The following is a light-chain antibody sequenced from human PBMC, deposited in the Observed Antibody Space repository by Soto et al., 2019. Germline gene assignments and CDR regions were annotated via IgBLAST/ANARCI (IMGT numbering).Light chain of an antibody. J-gene: IGKJ3*01. CDR3: QKFNNYPLS. Sequence: DVQLTQSPSFLSASEGDRVTITCRASQDIHVFLAWYQHNPGKAPRLLIASASALQSGGPSRFSGTRSGTEFTLTISSLQPEDVVTYYCQKFNNYPLSFGPVTKVEIK. CDR2: SAS. V-gene: IGKV1-9*01. CDR1: QDIHVF.